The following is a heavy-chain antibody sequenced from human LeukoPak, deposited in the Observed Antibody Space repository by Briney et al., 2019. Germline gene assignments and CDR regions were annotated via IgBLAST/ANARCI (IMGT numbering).Heavy chain of an antibody. V-gene: IGHV3-9*01. D-gene: IGHD2-15*01. CDR3: AKDTLSRYCSGGSCPPSYYYGMDV. J-gene: IGHJ6*02. CDR2: ISWNSGSI. Sequence: GGSLRLSCAASGFTFDDYAMHWVRQAPGKGLEWVSGISWNSGSIGYADSVKGRFTISRDNAKNSLYLQMNSLRAEDTALYYCAKDTLSRYCSGGSCPPSYYYGMDVWGQGTTVTVSS. CDR1: GFTFDDYA.